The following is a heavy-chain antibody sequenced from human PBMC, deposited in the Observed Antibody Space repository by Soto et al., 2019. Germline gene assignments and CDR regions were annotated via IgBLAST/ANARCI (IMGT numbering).Heavy chain of an antibody. CDR2: INHSGST. CDR3: ARGRVGATNWNWFDP. V-gene: IGHV4-34*01. D-gene: IGHD1-26*01. J-gene: IGHJ5*02. Sequence: QVQLQQWGAGLLEPSETLSLTCAVYGGSFSDYYWNWIRQPPGKGLEWIGEINHSGSTNYNPSLKSRVTISVDTSKNHFSLNLSSVTAADTAVYSCARGRVGATNWNWFDPWGQGTLVTVSS. CDR1: GGSFSDYY.